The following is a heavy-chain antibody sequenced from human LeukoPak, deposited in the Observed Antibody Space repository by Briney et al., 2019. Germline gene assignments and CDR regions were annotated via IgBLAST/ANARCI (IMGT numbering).Heavy chain of an antibody. CDR3: ARGSIALYYFDY. CDR1: GGTVSSGSYY. CDR2: IYYSGST. V-gene: IGHV4-61*01. Sequence: SETLSLTCTVSGGTVSSGSYYWSWIRQPPGKGLEWIGYIYYSGSTNYNPSLKSRVTISVDTSKNQFSLKLSSVTAADTAVYYCARGSIALYYFDYWGQGTLVTVSS. D-gene: IGHD6-6*01. J-gene: IGHJ4*02.